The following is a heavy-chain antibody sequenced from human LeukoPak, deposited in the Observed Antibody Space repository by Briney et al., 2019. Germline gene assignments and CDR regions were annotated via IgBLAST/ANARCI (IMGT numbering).Heavy chain of an antibody. V-gene: IGHV3-66*01. Sequence: GGSLRLSCAASGFTVSGTFMSWVRQAPGKGLEWVSLIYSGGSTYYADSVKGRFTISRDNPKNTLYLQMNSLRAEDTAVYYCARGRDSSGYDFGYWGQGTLVTVSS. J-gene: IGHJ4*02. CDR3: ARGRDSSGYDFGY. D-gene: IGHD3-22*01. CDR1: GFTVSGTF. CDR2: IYSGGST.